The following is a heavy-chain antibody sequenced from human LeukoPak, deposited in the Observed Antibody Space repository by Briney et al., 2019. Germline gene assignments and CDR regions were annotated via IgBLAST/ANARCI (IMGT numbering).Heavy chain of an antibody. CDR3: AKGLAYYFQY. J-gene: IGHJ4*02. V-gene: IGHV3-30*02. CDR1: GFTFSSYG. Sequence: GGSLRLSCAASGFTFSSYGMHWVRQAPGKGLEWVAFIRYDGSNKYYADSVKGRFTISRDNSKNTLSLQMNSLRVEDTAVYYCAKGLAYYFQYWGQGTLVTVSS. CDR2: IRYDGSNK.